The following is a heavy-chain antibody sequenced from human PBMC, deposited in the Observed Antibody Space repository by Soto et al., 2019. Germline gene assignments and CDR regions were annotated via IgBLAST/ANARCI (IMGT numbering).Heavy chain of an antibody. D-gene: IGHD6-13*01. J-gene: IGHJ5*02. V-gene: IGHV4-39*01. Sequence: PSETLSLTCTVSGGSISSSSYYWGWIRQPPGKGLEWIGSIYYSGNTYYNPSLKSRVTISVDTAKNQFSLKLSSVTAADTAVYYCARPKTIGAAAGKGWFDPWGQGTLVTVSS. CDR3: ARPKTIGAAAGKGWFDP. CDR1: GGSISSSSYY. CDR2: IYYSGNT.